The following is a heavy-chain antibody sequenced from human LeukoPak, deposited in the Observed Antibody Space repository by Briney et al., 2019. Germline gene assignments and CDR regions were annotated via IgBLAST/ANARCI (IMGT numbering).Heavy chain of an antibody. CDR2: ISSSGSTI. Sequence: PGGSLRLSCAASGFTFSSYSMNWVRQAPGKGLEWVSYISSSGSTIYYADSVKGRFTISRDNAKNSLYLQMNSLRAEDTAVYYCARNTMVRGVTFDYWGQGTLVTVSS. V-gene: IGHV3-48*04. J-gene: IGHJ4*02. CDR1: GFTFSSYS. D-gene: IGHD3-10*01. CDR3: ARNTMVRGVTFDY.